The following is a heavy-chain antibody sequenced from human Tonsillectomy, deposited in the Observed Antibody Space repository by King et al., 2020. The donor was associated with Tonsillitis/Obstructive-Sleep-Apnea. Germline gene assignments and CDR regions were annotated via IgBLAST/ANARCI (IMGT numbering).Heavy chain of an antibody. CDR3: ARVRGRWGSYYLNLDY. Sequence: VQLVESGGGLVQPGVSLRLSCSASGFTVSSYSMNWVRQAPGKGLEWVSYISSSSSTIYYADSVKGRFTISSDNAKNSLYLQMNSLRDEDTAVYYCARVRGRWGSYYLNLDYWGQGTLVTVSS. V-gene: IGHV3-48*02. D-gene: IGHD1-26*01. CDR2: ISSSSSTI. J-gene: IGHJ4*02. CDR1: GFTVSSYS.